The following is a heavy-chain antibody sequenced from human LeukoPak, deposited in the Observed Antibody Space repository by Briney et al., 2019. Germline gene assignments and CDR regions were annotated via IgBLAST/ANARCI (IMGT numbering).Heavy chain of an antibody. V-gene: IGHV3-49*04. Sequence: GGSLRLSCTASGFTFGDYAMSWVRQAPGKGLEWVGFIRSKAYGGTTEYAASVKGRFTISRDDSKSIAYLQMNSLRAEDTAVYYCAKDLRDQLRQYRFDYWGQGTLVTVSS. J-gene: IGHJ4*02. CDR3: AKDLRDQLRQYRFDY. CDR2: IRSKAYGGTT. D-gene: IGHD2-2*01. CDR1: GFTFGDYA.